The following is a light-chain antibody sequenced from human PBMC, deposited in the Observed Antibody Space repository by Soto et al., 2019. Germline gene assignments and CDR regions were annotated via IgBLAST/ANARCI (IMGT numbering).Light chain of an antibody. Sequence: EVVLTQSPGTLSLSPGKRATLSCRASQSVSNKYLAWYQQKPGQAPRLLIFGSSDRATGIPDRFSGSGSGTDFSLTISRLEPEDFAVYYCQQYGSSPPYTFGQGTKLEIK. CDR2: GSS. J-gene: IGKJ2*01. V-gene: IGKV3-20*01. CDR1: QSVSNKY. CDR3: QQYGSSPPYT.